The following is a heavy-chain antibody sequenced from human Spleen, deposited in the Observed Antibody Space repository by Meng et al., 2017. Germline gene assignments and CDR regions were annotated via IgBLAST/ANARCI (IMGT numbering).Heavy chain of an antibody. V-gene: IGHV4-4*02. CDR2: IFHSGTA. D-gene: IGHD6-19*01. Sequence: QVQLQESGPGLVRPSGTLSLTSVVSGGSISSSHWWQWVRQPPGKGLEWIGEIFHSGTAKYNPSLRSRVTISVDNSNNRFSLIMTSVTAADTAVYYCARVGASIAWLFDFDHWGQGVLVTVSS. J-gene: IGHJ4*02. CDR3: ARVGASIAWLFDFDH. CDR1: GGSISSSHW.